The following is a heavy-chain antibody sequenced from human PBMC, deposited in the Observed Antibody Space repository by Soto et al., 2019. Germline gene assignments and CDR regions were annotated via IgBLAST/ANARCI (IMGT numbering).Heavy chain of an antibody. V-gene: IGHV1-69*08. CDR2: IIPILGTT. J-gene: IGHJ6*02. D-gene: IGHD2-21*02. CDR3: ARRRYCGYDCSYKHYYGMDV. CDR1: GDTFSSYA. Sequence: QVQLVQSGAEVKKPGSSVKVSCRASGDTFSSYAVNWLRQAPGQGLEWVGRIIPILGTTDYAQNFKGRVTITADKSTNTAYMELSSLRSGDTAIYYCARRRYCGYDCSYKHYYGMDVWGQGTTVTVAS.